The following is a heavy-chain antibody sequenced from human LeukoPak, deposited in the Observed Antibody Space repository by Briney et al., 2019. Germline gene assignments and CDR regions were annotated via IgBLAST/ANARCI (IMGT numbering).Heavy chain of an antibody. D-gene: IGHD3-10*01. CDR2: IYYSGNT. CDR3: ASHYGSGSNNWLDP. Sequence: SETLSLTCTVSGASISSGDYYWSWIRQPPGKGLEWIGYIYYSGNTYYNPSHKSRVTISVDTSKNQFSLKLSSVTAADTAVYYCASHYGSGSNNWLDPWGQGTLVTVSS. V-gene: IGHV4-30-4*01. CDR1: GASISSGDYY. J-gene: IGHJ5*02.